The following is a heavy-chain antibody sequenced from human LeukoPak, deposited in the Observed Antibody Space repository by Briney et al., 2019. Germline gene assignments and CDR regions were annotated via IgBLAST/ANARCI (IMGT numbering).Heavy chain of an antibody. V-gene: IGHV3-23*01. CDR3: ANVRVYGDYAFDV. Sequence: GGSLRLSCAASGFTFSSYGMSWVRQAPGKGLEWVSAISTNSGNRFYADSVKGRFTISRDNSKNMLYLQMNSLRAEDMAVYYCANVRVYGDYAFDVWGQGTMVTVSS. D-gene: IGHD4-17*01. CDR2: ISTNSGNR. CDR1: GFTFSSYG. J-gene: IGHJ3*01.